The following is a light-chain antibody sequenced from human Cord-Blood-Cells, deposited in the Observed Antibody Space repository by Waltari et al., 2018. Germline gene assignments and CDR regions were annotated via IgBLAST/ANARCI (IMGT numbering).Light chain of an antibody. CDR1: SSPLGSTT. J-gene: IGLJ3*02. CDR2: SNN. V-gene: IGLV1-44*01. CDR3: AAWDDSLNGPV. Sequence: QSVLTQPPSASGTPRQRSTITCSGSSSPLGSTTVNWYQQLPGTAPKLLIYSNNQRPSGVPDRFSGSKSGTSASLAISGLQSEDEADYYCAAWDDSLNGPVFGGGTKLTVL.